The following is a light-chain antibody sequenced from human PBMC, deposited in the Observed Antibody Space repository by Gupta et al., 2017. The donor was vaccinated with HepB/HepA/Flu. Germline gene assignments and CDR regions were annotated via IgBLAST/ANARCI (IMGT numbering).Light chain of an antibody. V-gene: IGLV2-8*01. CDR1: SSDVGGYNY. CDR2: EVS. CDR3: SSYAGSNNLV. J-gene: IGLJ3*02. Sequence: ISCTGTSSDVGGYNYVSWYQQHPGKAPTLMIYEVSKRPSGVPDRFSGSKSGNTASLTVSGLQAEDEADYYCSSYAGSNNLVFGGGTKLTVL.